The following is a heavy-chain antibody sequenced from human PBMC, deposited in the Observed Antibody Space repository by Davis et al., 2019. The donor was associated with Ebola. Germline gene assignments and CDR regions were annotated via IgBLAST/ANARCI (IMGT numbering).Heavy chain of an antibody. J-gene: IGHJ5*02. Sequence: MPSETLSLTCTVSGGSISSYYWSWIRQPPGKGLEWIGYIYYSGSTNYNPSLKSRVTISVDTSKNQFSLKLSSVTAADTAVYYCARGYSYGQRWFDPWGQGTLVTVSS. V-gene: IGHV4-59*12. CDR3: ARGYSYGQRWFDP. CDR1: GGSISSYY. D-gene: IGHD5-18*01. CDR2: IYYSGST.